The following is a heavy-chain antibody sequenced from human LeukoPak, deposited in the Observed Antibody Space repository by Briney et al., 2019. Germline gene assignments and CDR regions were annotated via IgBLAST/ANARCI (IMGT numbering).Heavy chain of an antibody. V-gene: IGHV3-30*03. D-gene: IGHD3-9*01. CDR3: ARDSLRYFDWASSDDYFDY. CDR2: ISYDGSNK. CDR1: GFTFSSYG. Sequence: QPGRSLRLSCAASGFTFSSYGMHWVRQAPGKGLEWVAVISYDGSNKYYADSVKGRFTISRDNAKNSLYLQMNSLRAEDTAVYYCARDSLRYFDWASSDDYFDYWGQGTLVTVSS. J-gene: IGHJ4*02.